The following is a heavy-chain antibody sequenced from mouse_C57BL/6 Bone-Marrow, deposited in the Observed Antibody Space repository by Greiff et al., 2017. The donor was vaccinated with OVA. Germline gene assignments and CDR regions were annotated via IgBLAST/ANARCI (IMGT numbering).Heavy chain of an antibody. V-gene: IGHV1-62-2*01. CDR2: FYPGSGSI. Sequence: VQLQQPGAELVRPGSSVKLSCKASGYTFTEYTIHWVKQRSGQGLEWIGWFYPGSGSIKYNEKFKDKATLTADKSSSTVYMELSRLTSEDSAVYFCARHEDPLLLRFPWFAYWGQGTLVTVSA. J-gene: IGHJ3*01. D-gene: IGHD1-1*01. CDR1: GYTFTEYT. CDR3: ARHEDPLLLRFPWFAY.